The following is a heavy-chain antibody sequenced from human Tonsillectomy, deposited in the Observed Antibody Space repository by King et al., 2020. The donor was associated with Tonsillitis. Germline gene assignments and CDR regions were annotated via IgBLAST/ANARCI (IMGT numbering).Heavy chain of an antibody. CDR2: IFSNDEK. CDR3: ERLEEAVAGPLWFDY. Sequence: VTLKESGPVLVKPTETLTLTCTVSGFSLSNARMGVSWIRQPPGKALEWLAHIFSNDEKSYSTSLKSRLTISKDTSKSQVVLTMTNMDPVDTATYYCERLEEAVAGPLWFDYWGQGTLVTVSS. CDR1: GFSLSNARMG. D-gene: IGHD6-19*01. J-gene: IGHJ4*02. V-gene: IGHV2-26*01.